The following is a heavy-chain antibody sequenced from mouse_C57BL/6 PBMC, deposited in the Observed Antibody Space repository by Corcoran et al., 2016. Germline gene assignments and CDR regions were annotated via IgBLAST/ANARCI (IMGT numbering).Heavy chain of an antibody. Sequence: EVQLQQSGPELVKPGASVKIPCKASGYTFTDYNMDWVKQSHGKSLEWIGDINPNNGGTIYNQKFKGKATLTVDKSSSTAYMELRSLTSEDTAVYYCARAPCYYYGSSHPWYFDVWGTGTTVTVSS. D-gene: IGHD1-1*01. CDR1: GYTFTDYN. CDR3: ARAPCYYYGSSHPWYFDV. CDR2: INPNNGGT. J-gene: IGHJ1*03. V-gene: IGHV1-18*01.